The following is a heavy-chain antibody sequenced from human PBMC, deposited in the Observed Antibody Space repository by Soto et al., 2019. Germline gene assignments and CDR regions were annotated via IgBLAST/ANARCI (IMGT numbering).Heavy chain of an antibody. J-gene: IGHJ4*02. D-gene: IGHD3-3*01. CDR1: GFSFGSYA. Sequence: GGSLGLSCAASGFSFGSYAMHWVRQAPGKGLEWVAVISYDGSNKYYADSVKGRFTISRDSAKKSLYLEMNNLGAEDTALYRCSRDTCGFWGGPSYYSFRGQGTLGTVAS. V-gene: IGHV3-30-3*01. CDR2: ISYDGSNK. CDR3: SRDTCGFWGGPSYYSF.